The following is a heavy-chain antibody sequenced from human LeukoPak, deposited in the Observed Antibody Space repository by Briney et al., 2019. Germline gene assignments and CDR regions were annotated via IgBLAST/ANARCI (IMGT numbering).Heavy chain of an antibody. CDR3: ARDLSYFDY. V-gene: IGHV3-53*01. Sequence: TGGSLRLSCAVSGFSVRSTYMTWVRQAPGKGLEWVSITYSDGNTYYAESVRGRFTVSRGYSKNTLYLQMKSLRVEDTAFYYCARDLSYFDYWGQGTLVTVSS. CDR2: TYSDGNT. CDR1: GFSVRSTY. D-gene: IGHD2/OR15-2a*01. J-gene: IGHJ4*02.